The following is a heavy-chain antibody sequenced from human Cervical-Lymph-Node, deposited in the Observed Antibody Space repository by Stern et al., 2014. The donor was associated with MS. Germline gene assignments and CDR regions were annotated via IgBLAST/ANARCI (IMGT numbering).Heavy chain of an antibody. CDR2: IHGDDTA. J-gene: IGHJ5*01. D-gene: IGHD7-27*01. CDR1: GFSISSGGVA. CDR3: ARTGDPCFDS. Sequence: QVTLRESGPSLVKPTENLTLTCNFSGFSISSGGVAVGWIRQPPGKAQECLALIHGDDTAYYRPSLSTRLTVSKDASRNHVVLIMSNMDPVDTATYYCARTGDPCFDSWGQGTLVTVSS. V-gene: IGHV2-5*02.